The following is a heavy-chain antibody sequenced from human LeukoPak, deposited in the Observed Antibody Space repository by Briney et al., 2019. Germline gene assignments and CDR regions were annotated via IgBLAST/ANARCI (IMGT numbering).Heavy chain of an antibody. CDR3: ARPDYDY. CDR2: ISYDGDTI. J-gene: IGHJ4*02. CDR1: EFTFSNYA. D-gene: IGHD5-12*01. V-gene: IGHV3-30-3*01. Sequence: GRSLRLSCAASEFTFSNYALHWVRQAPGKGLQWVAVISYDGDTIHYADSVKGRFIISRDTSKNTLYLQMNSLRAEDTAVYYCARPDYDYWGQGTLVTVSS.